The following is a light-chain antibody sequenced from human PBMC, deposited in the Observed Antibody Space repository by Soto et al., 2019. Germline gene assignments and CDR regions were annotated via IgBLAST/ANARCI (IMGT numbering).Light chain of an antibody. CDR1: SSDVGSYNY. CDR2: DVS. CDR3: CSYAGSYTHYV. V-gene: IGLV2-11*01. Sequence: QSVLTQPRSVSGSPGQSVTISCPGTSSDVGSYNYVSWYQQHPDKAPKFMIYDVSKRPSGVPDRFSGSKSGNTASLTISGLQAEDEADYYCCSYAGSYTHYVFGTGTKVTVL. J-gene: IGLJ1*01.